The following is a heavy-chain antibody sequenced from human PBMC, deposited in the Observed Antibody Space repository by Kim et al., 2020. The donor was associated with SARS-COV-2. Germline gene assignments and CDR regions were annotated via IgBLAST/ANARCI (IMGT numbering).Heavy chain of an antibody. D-gene: IGHD3-22*01. CDR2: IIGRGGSP. V-gene: IGHV3-23*01. J-gene: IGHJ4*02. CDR1: GVTFSNYG. CDR3: AKEQTMSVWILDY. Sequence: GGSLRLSCAASGVTFSNYGMCWVRQAPGKGLEWVSSIIGRGGSPDYTDSVRGRFTISRDNSKDTLYLQMNSLRADDTAVYYCAKEQTMSVWILDYWGQGTVVTVSS.